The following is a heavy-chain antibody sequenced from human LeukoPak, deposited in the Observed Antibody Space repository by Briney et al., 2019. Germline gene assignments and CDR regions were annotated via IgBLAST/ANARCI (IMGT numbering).Heavy chain of an antibody. V-gene: IGHV3-21*01. CDR2: ISSSSSYI. D-gene: IGHD6-13*01. CDR3: ARAAAGTTTAFFDY. Sequence: GGSLRLSCAASGFTFSSYSMNWVRQAPGKGLEWVSSISSSSSYIYYADSVKGRFTISRDNAKNSLYLQMNSLRAEDTAVYYCARAAAGTTTAFFDYWGQGTLVTVSS. J-gene: IGHJ4*02. CDR1: GFTFSSYS.